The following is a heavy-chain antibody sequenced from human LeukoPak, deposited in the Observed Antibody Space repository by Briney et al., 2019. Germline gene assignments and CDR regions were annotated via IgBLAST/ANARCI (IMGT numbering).Heavy chain of an antibody. CDR2: IKHDGTEK. CDR1: GITFNLYW. Sequence: GGSLSLSGAASGITFNLYWMTWVRQAPGKGLEWVANIKHDGTEKYYVDSVKGRFTISRDNARNSLSLQMNGLRVEDTAVYYCARDRLRSTRAFDLWGQGPMIHVSS. V-gene: IGHV3-7*04. D-gene: IGHD5-24*01. CDR3: ARDRLRSTRAFDL. J-gene: IGHJ3*01.